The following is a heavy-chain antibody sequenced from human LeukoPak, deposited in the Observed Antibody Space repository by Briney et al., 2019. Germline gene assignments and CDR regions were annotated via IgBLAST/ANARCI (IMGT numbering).Heavy chain of an antibody. J-gene: IGHJ4*02. Sequence: PSETLSLTXAVSGYSISSGYYWDWIRQPPGKGLEGIGSIYHSGSTYYNPSLKSRVTISVDTSKNQFSLKLSSVTAADTAMYYCATYRNYVYFDYWGQGTLVTVSS. CDR3: ATYRNYVYFDY. CDR2: IYHSGST. CDR1: GYSISSGYY. V-gene: IGHV4-38-2*01. D-gene: IGHD4-11*01.